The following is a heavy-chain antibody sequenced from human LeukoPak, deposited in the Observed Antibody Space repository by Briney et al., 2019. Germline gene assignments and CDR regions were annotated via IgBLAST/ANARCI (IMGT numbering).Heavy chain of an antibody. Sequence: ASVKVSCKASGGTFSSYAISWVRQAPGQGLEWMGGIIPIFGTANYAQKFQGRVTITTDESTSTAYMELSSLRSEDTAVYYCARDRERDGGYYYYYMDVWGKGTTVTVSS. D-gene: IGHD5-24*01. J-gene: IGHJ6*03. CDR1: GGTFSSYA. CDR2: IIPIFGTA. CDR3: ARDRERDGGYYYYYMDV. V-gene: IGHV1-69*05.